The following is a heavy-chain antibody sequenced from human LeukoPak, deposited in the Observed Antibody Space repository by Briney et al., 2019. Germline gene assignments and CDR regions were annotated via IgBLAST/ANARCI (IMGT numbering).Heavy chain of an antibody. Sequence: GASVKVSCKASGYTFTSYYMHWVRQAPGQGLEWMGIINPSGGSTSYAQKFQGRVTMTRDTSTSTVYMELSRLRSEDTAVYYCARESPAGEDLDHYYYYMDVWGKGTTVTVSS. V-gene: IGHV1-46*01. D-gene: IGHD7-27*01. CDR2: INPSGGST. CDR3: ARESPAGEDLDHYYYYMDV. J-gene: IGHJ6*03. CDR1: GYTFTSYY.